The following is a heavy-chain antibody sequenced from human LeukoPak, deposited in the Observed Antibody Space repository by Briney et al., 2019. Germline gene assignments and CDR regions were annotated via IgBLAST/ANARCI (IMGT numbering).Heavy chain of an antibody. V-gene: IGHV4-30-4*08. CDR3: ARVRRLGAFDI. Sequence: SETLSLTCTVSGGSISSGDYYWSWIRQPPGKGLEWIGYIYYSGSTYYNPSLKSRVTISVDTSKNQFSLKLSSVTAADTAVYYCARVRRLGAFDIWGQGTMVTVSS. D-gene: IGHD3-16*01. CDR2: IYYSGST. J-gene: IGHJ3*02. CDR1: GGSISSGDYY.